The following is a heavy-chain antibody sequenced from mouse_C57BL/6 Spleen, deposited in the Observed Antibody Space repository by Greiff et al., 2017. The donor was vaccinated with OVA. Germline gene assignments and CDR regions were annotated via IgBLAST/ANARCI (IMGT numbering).Heavy chain of an antibody. J-gene: IGHJ3*01. CDR2: INPYNGGT. CDR3: AREDYGSSFFAY. Sequence: EVQLQQSGPVLVKPGASVKMSCKASGYTFTDYYMNWVKQSHGKSLEWIGVINPYNGGTSYNQKFKGKATLTVDKSSSTAYMELNSLTSEDSAVYYCAREDYGSSFFAYWGQGTLVTVSA. D-gene: IGHD1-1*01. V-gene: IGHV1-19*01. CDR1: GYTFTDYY.